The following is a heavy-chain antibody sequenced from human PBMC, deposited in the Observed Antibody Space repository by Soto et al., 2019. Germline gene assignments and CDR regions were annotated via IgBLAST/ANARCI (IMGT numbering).Heavy chain of an antibody. D-gene: IGHD2-15*01. CDR2: ISPGSRYP. Sequence: PGGSLRLSCAGSGFTFGDSYMSWIRQAPGKGLEWLSYISPGSRYPAYADSVKGRFTISRDNAKRSLYLQMMSLTAEDTAIYYCVRGGGGGLFDPWGQGTMVTVAS. J-gene: IGHJ5*02. CDR3: VRGGGGGLFDP. V-gene: IGHV3-11*06. CDR1: GFTFGDSY.